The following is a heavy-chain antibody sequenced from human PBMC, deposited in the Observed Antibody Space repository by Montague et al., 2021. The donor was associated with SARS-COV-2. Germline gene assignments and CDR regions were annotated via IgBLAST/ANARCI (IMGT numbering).Heavy chain of an antibody. Sequence: PALVKPTQTLTLTCTFSGFSLSTSGMCVSWIRQPPGKALEWLALXXWGDDKYYSTSLKTRLTISKDTSKNQVVLTMTNMDPVDTATYYCARTPIAAASIGDYYSYGMDVWGQGTTVTVSS. D-gene: IGHD6-13*01. CDR2: XXWGDDK. CDR3: ARTPIAAASIGDYYSYGMDV. V-gene: IGHV2-70*01. CDR1: GFSLSTSGMC. J-gene: IGHJ6*02.